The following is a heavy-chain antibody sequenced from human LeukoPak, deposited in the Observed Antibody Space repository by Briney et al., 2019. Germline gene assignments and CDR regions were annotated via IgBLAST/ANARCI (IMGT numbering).Heavy chain of an antibody. V-gene: IGHV4-59*08. CDR3: ARPGGSYVRGAFDI. D-gene: IGHD1-26*01. CDR1: GGSISSYY. CDR2: IYYSGST. J-gene: IGHJ3*02. Sequence: SETLSLTCTVSGGSISSYYWSWIRQPPGKGLEWIGYIYYSGSTNYNPSLKSRVTISVDTSKNQFSLKLSSVTAADTAVYYCARPGGSYVRGAFDIWGQGTMVTVSS.